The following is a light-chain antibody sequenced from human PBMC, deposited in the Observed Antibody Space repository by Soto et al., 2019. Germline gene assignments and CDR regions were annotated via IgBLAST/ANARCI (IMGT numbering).Light chain of an antibody. CDR1: QIINTY. V-gene: IGKV1-39*01. Sequence: DIQMTQSPSSLSPSVGDRVTITCRASQIINTYLSWYQQKPGRAPNLLICAASSLHSGVPSRFSGSGSGTDFTLTITGVQPEDSATYYCQQTYLAPYTFGQGTKLEIK. CDR3: QQTYLAPYT. CDR2: AAS. J-gene: IGKJ2*01.